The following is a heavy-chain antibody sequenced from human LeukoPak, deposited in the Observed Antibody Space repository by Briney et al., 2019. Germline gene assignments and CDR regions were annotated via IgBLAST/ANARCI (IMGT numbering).Heavy chain of an antibody. V-gene: IGHV4-31*03. CDR2: IYYSGST. CDR1: GGSISSGGYY. CDR3: ARSPVVPAAIDWFDP. D-gene: IGHD2-2*01. J-gene: IGHJ5*02. Sequence: SETLSLTCTVSGGSISSGGYYWSWLRQHPGTGLEWIGYIYYSGSTYYNPSLKSRVTISVDTSKNQFSLKLSSVTAADTAVYYCARSPVVPAAIDWFDPWGQGTLVTVSS.